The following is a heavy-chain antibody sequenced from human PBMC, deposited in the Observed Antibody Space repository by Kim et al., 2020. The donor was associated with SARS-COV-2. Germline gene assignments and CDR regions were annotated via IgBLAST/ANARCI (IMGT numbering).Heavy chain of an antibody. V-gene: IGHV4-59*01. Sequence: SETLSLTCTVSDGSISSYYWSWFRQPPGKGLEWIGYIFYSGSTNYNPSLSSRLTISVDTSKNQFSLRLSSVTAADTAVYYGARRVSRGYYSLWGQGTLVTVSS. J-gene: IGHJ4*02. D-gene: IGHD3-22*01. CDR2: IFYSGST. CDR1: DGSISSYY. CDR3: ARRVSRGYYSL.